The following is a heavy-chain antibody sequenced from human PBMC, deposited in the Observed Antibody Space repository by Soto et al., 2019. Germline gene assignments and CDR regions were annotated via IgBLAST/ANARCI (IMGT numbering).Heavy chain of an antibody. Sequence: PGGSLRLSCAASGFTVSSNYMSWVRQAPGKGLEWVSVIYSGGSTYYADSVKGRFTISRDNSKNTLYLQMNSLRAENTAVYYCASSSGGSYYDAFDIWGQGTMVTVSS. CDR2: IYSGGST. CDR3: ASSSGGSYYDAFDI. D-gene: IGHD3-10*01. CDR1: GFTVSSNY. J-gene: IGHJ3*02. V-gene: IGHV3-53*01.